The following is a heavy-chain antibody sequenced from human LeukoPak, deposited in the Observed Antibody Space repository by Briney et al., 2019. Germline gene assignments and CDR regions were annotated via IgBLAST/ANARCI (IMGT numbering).Heavy chain of an antibody. D-gene: IGHD6-19*01. CDR3: ALLAVASDFDY. V-gene: IGHV3-48*03. Sequence: GGSLRLSCAVSEFPFSYYEMDWVRQAPGKGLEWVSNIGSSGTNRYYADSVKGRFSISRDNAKSSLYLQMNSLRVEDTAVYYCALLAVASDFDYWGQGALVTVSS. J-gene: IGHJ4*02. CDR1: EFPFSYYE. CDR2: IGSSGTNR.